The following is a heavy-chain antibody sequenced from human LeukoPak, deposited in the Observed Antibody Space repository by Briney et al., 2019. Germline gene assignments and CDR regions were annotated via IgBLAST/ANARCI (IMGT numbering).Heavy chain of an antibody. V-gene: IGHV3-48*03. CDR2: ISYSGSAT. Sequence: GGSLRLSCTASGFTFSSYEMNWVRQAPGKGLEWVSYISYSGSATTYGDSVKGRFAISRDNSKNTLYLQMNSLRAEDTAVYYCAKDQRASSAWYGYFDFWGQGTLVTVSS. D-gene: IGHD6-19*01. CDR1: GFTFSSYE. CDR3: AKDQRASSAWYGYFDF. J-gene: IGHJ4*02.